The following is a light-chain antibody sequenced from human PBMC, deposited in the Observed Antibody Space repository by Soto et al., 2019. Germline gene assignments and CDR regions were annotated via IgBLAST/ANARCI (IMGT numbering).Light chain of an antibody. CDR2: EVS. V-gene: IGLV2-14*01. CDR1: SSDVGGYNY. CDR3: SSYTSSSTLEV. Sequence: QSALTQPASVSGSPGQSITISCTGTSSDVGGYNYVSWYQQHPGKAPKLMIYEVSNRPSGDSNRFSGSKSGNTASLTISGLQAEDEADYYCSSYTSSSTLEVFGTGTQLTVL. J-gene: IGLJ1*01.